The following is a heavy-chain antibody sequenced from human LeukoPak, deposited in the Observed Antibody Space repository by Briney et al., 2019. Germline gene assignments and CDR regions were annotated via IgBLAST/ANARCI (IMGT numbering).Heavy chain of an antibody. Sequence: GGSPRLSCAASGFPFNVQTMSWVRQAPGKGLEWVANIEQDGSEKQYVDSVRGRFTISRDNAKNSLYLQMNSLRVEDTAVYYCAKDGFVGAADYWGQGTLVTVSS. J-gene: IGHJ4*02. D-gene: IGHD6-13*01. CDR1: GFPFNVQT. CDR2: IEQDGSEK. V-gene: IGHV3-7*01. CDR3: AKDGFVGAADY.